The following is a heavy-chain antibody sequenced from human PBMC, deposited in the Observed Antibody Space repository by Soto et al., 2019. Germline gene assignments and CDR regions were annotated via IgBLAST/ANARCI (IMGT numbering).Heavy chain of an antibody. D-gene: IGHD5-12*01. CDR2: IYYSGST. CDR1: GGSISSSSYY. V-gene: IGHV4-39*01. J-gene: IGHJ4*02. CDR3: ARFVLIAFSPRGGYSVRLFDY. Sequence: SETLSLTCTVSGGSISSSSYYWGWNRQPPGKGLEWIGSIYYSGSTYYNPSLKSRVTISVDTSKNQFYLKLSSVTAADTVVYYCARFVLIAFSPRGGYSVRLFDYWGQGTLFTVAS.